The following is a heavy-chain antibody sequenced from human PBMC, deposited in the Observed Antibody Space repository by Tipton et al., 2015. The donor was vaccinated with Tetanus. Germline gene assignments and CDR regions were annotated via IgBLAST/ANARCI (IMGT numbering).Heavy chain of an antibody. CDR2: ISGGGRST. Sequence: GSLRLSCVVSGFTFSNYALSWVRQAPGKGLEWVASISGGGRSTHYAESVQGRFTISRDNSQNTVFLQMNSLRAEDTAVYSCARVQEQRIYYYGMDVWGQGTTVTVS. CDR3: ARVQEQRIYYYGMDV. V-gene: IGHV3-23*01. J-gene: IGHJ6*02. CDR1: GFTFSNYA. D-gene: IGHD6-25*01.